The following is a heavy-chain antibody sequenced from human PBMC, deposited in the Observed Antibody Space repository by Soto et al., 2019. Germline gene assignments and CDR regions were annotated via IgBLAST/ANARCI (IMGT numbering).Heavy chain of an antibody. CDR2: INAGNSKT. CDR1: GYTFSGHA. V-gene: IGHV1-3*01. J-gene: IGHJ5*02. D-gene: IGHD3-10*02. CDR3: GRDQSGTGYYVDWGDP. Sequence: QVHFVQSGAEVKKPGASVKVSCKASGYTFSGHAIHWLRQAPGHRPEWLGWINAGNSKTYYSEKFEGRVSFTRDTVATTVNMELTSLTSVDTAVYYGGRDQSGTGYYVDWGDPWGQGTLVTVSS.